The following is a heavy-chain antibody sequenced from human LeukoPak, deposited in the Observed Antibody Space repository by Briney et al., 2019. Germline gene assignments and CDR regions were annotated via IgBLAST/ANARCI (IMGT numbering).Heavy chain of an antibody. V-gene: IGHV3-23*01. J-gene: IGHJ4*02. D-gene: IGHD1-26*01. CDR1: GFTFHNYR. CDR2: VNADGGNT. Sequence: GGSLRPSCAASGFTFHNYRMSWVRQAPGKGLEWVSTVNADGGNTYYADSVKGRFTISRDNSKSTLILQMNSLRVEDTALYYCTKRVKYGGTWDHFADWGQGTLVTVSS. CDR3: TKRVKYGGTWDHFAD.